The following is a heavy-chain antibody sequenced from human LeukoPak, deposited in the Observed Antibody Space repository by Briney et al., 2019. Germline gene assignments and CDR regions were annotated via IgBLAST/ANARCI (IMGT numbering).Heavy chain of an antibody. CDR2: IYYSGST. CDR1: GGSISSSSYY. CDR3: AREHSSGLYGLFDY. Sequence: SETLSLTCTVSGGSISSSSYYWGWIRQPPGKGLEWIGSIYYSGSTYYNPSLKSRVTISVDTSKNQFSLKLSSVTAADTAVYYCAREHSSGLYGLFDYWGQGTLVTVSS. J-gene: IGHJ4*02. V-gene: IGHV4-39*07. D-gene: IGHD6-19*01.